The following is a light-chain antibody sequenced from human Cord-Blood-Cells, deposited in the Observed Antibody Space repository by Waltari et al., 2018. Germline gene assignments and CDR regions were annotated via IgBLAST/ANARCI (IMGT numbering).Light chain of an antibody. J-gene: IGKJ4*01. CDR2: WAS. CDR3: QQYYSTLT. CDR1: QSVLYSSNNKNY. V-gene: IGKV4-1*01. Sequence: DIVMTQSPDSLAVSLGERATINCKSSQSVLYSSNNKNYLAWYQQNQGQPPKLLIYWASTRESGVPDRFSGSVSGTDFTRTISSLQAEDVAVYYCQQYYSTLTFGGGTKVEIK.